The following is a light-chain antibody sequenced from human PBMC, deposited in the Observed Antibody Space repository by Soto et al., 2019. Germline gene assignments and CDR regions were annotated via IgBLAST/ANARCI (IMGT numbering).Light chain of an antibody. CDR2: RNN. J-gene: IGLJ1*01. V-gene: IGLV1-47*01. CDR1: SSNIGSNY. CDR3: AAWDDSLSGYL. Sequence: QSVLTQPPSASGTPGQRVTISCSGSSSNIGSNYVYWYQQLPGTAPKLLIYRNNQRPSGVPDRFSGSKSGTSASLAISGLRSEDEADYYCAAWDDSLSGYLFGTGTTLTVL.